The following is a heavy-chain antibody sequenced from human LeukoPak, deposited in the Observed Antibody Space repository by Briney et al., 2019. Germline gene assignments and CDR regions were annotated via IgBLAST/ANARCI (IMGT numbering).Heavy chain of an antibody. CDR1: GFTFSSYA. CDR3: AKDSALGPTLRFDY. V-gene: IGHV3-23*01. J-gene: IGHJ4*02. D-gene: IGHD1-26*01. Sequence: GGSLRLSCAASGFTFSSYAMSWVRQAPGKGLEWVSAISGSGGDTYYADSVRGRFTISRDNSKNTLSLQMNSLRAEDTAVYYCAKDSALGPTLRFDYGGQGALVTVSS. CDR2: ISGSGGDT.